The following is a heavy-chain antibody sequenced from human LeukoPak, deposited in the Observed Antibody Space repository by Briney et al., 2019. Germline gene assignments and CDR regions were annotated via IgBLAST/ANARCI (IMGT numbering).Heavy chain of an antibody. CDR2: ISGSGSTT. D-gene: IGHD3-10*01. V-gene: IGHV3-23*01. Sequence: PGRSLRLSCAASGFTFDDYAMHWVRQAPGKGLEWVSGISGSGSTTYYADSVKGRFTISRDNSKNTLYLQMSSLRAEDTAVYYCAKVGDYYGSGKYSNFDYWGQGTLVTVSS. J-gene: IGHJ4*02. CDR1: GFTFDDYA. CDR3: AKVGDYYGSGKYSNFDY.